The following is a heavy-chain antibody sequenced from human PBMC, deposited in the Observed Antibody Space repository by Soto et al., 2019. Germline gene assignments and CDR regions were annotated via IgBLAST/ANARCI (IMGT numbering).Heavy chain of an antibody. J-gene: IGHJ4*02. V-gene: IGHV3-9*01. CDR2: ISWNSGSI. CDR3: AKDMDSSTSAVFDY. CDR1: GFTFDDYA. Sequence: EVQLVESGGGLVQPGRSVRLSCAASGFTFDDYARHWVRLASGKGLEWVSGISWNSGSIGYAGSVKGRFPISRDNAKNSLYPQMNSLSEEDTSLYYCAKDMDSSTSAVFDYWCQETLVTVSS. D-gene: IGHD2-2*01.